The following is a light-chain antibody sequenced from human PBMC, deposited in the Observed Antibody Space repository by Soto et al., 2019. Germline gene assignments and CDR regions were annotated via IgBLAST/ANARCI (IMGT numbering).Light chain of an antibody. CDR3: QAWDSSTVV. CDR2: QDS. Sequence: SYELTQPPSVSVSPGQTASITCSGAKLGDKYACWYQQKPGQSPVLVIYQDSNRPSGIPERFSGSNSGNTATLTISGTQAMDEADYYCQAWDSSTVVFCGGTQLTVL. V-gene: IGLV3-1*01. J-gene: IGLJ2*01. CDR1: KLGDKY.